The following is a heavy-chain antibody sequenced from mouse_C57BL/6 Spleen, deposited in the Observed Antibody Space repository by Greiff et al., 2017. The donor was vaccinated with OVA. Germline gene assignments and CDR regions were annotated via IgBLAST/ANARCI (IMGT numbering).Heavy chain of an antibody. Sequence: EVQLVESGGGLVKPGGSLKLSCAASGFTFSSYAMSWVRQTPEKRLEWVATISDGGSYTYYPDNVKGRFTISRDNAKNNLYLQMSHLKSEDTAMYYCARRYDYDGAWFAYWGQGTLVTVSA. V-gene: IGHV5-4*01. CDR3: ARRYDYDGAWFAY. CDR2: ISDGGSYT. CDR1: GFTFSSYA. J-gene: IGHJ3*01. D-gene: IGHD2-4*01.